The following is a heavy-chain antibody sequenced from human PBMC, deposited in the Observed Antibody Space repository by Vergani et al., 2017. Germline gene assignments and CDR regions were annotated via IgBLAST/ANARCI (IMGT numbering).Heavy chain of an antibody. CDR3: ARGSAIXAAAITRGDRGEPV. CDR1: GGSFSGYY. D-gene: IGHD6-13*01. CDR2: INHSGST. Sequence: QVQLQQWGAGLLKPSETLFLTCAVYGGSFSGYYWSWIRPPPGKGLEWIGEINHSGSTNYNPSLKSRVTISVDTSKNQFSLKLSSVTAANTAVYYCARGSAIXAAAITRGDRGEPVWGKGTTVTVSS. J-gene: IGHJ6*04. V-gene: IGHV4-34*01.